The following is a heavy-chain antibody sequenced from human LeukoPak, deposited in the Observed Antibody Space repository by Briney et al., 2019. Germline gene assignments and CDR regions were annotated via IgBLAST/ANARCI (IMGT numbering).Heavy chain of an antibody. J-gene: IGHJ4*02. CDR1: GGSVSSGSYY. D-gene: IGHD4-11*01. CDR2: IYYSGST. Sequence: SETLSLTCTVSGGSVSSGSYYWSWIRQPLGKGLEWIGYIYYSGSTNYNPSLKSRVTISVDTSKNQFSLKLSSVTAADTAVYYRARDPMTTVGYWGRGTLVSVSS. V-gene: IGHV4-61*01. CDR3: ARDPMTTVGY.